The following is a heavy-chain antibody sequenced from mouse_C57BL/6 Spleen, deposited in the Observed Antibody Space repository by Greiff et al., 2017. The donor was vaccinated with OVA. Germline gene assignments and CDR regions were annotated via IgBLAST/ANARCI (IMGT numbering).Heavy chain of an antibody. CDR2: IDPSDSET. J-gene: IGHJ3*01. Sequence: QVQLQQPGAELVRPGSSVKLSCKASGYTFTSYWMHWVKQRPIQGLEWIGNIDPSDSETHYNQKFKDKATLTVDKSSSTAYMQLSSLTSEDSAVYYCARSYYGSSYDFAYWGQGTLVTVSA. CDR1: GYTFTSYW. V-gene: IGHV1-52*01. D-gene: IGHD1-1*01. CDR3: ARSYYGSSYDFAY.